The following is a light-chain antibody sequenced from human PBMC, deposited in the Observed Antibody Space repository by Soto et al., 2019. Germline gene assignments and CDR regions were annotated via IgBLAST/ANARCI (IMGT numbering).Light chain of an antibody. J-gene: IGKJ2*01. Sequence: DVVMAQSPLSLPVTRGQPASISCRSSQGLLYTDGNTYLSWFQQRPGQSLRRLIYKVSNRDSGVPDRFRGSGSRTDFTLKISRVEAEDVAVYYFMQGTYWAPTFGQANKLEIK. CDR1: QGLLYTDGNTY. CDR3: MQGTYWAPT. CDR2: KVS. V-gene: IGKV2-30*01.